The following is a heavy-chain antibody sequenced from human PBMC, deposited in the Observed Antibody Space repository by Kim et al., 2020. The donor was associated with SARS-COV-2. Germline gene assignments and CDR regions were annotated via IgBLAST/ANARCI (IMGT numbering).Heavy chain of an antibody. V-gene: IGHV3-73*01. CDR2: IRTKPNSYAT. D-gene: IGHD5-12*01. Sequence: GGSLRLSCAASGFTFSGSAVHWVRQPSGKGLEWVGRIRTKPNSYATTYAASVRGTFTFSRDDSKNTAYLQMNSLRVDDTAVYYCASEGDVYDHDHWGRGTLVTVSS. CDR1: GFTFSGSA. J-gene: IGHJ5*02. CDR3: ASEGDVYDHDH.